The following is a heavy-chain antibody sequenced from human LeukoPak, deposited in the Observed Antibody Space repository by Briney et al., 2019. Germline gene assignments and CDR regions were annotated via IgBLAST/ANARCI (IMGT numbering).Heavy chain of an antibody. CDR1: GFTFDDYG. Sequence: GGSLRLSCAASGFTFDDYGMSWVRQAPGRGLEWVSGRNGGSTGYADSVKGRFTISRDNAKNSLYLQMNSLRAEDMALYYCAKDTNYYGSGSPLDYWGQGTLVTVSS. D-gene: IGHD3-10*01. V-gene: IGHV3-20*04. CDR2: RNGGST. CDR3: AKDTNYYGSGSPLDY. J-gene: IGHJ4*02.